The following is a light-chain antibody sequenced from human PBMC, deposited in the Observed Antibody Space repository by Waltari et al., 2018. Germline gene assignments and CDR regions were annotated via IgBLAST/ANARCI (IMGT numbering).Light chain of an antibody. V-gene: IGLV1-51*01. CDR1: SSNIGINS. CDR2: GKY. Sequence: QSVLTQPPSVSAAPGQMVSISCSGSSSNIGINSVSWYQKLPETAPKLLIYGKYQRPSGIPHRLYGSKSGTSATLDITGLRTGDEADYYCATWDSSLSAGVFGTGTKVTVL. J-gene: IGLJ1*01. CDR3: ATWDSSLSAGV.